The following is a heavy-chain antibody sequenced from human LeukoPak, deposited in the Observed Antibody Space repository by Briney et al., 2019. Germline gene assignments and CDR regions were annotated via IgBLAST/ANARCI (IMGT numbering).Heavy chain of an antibody. V-gene: IGHV3-21*01. CDR3: AKSLGATLIYYYYMDV. CDR2: ISPSSSYI. CDR1: GFTFSSYS. D-gene: IGHD1-26*01. Sequence: PGGSLRLSCAASGFTFSSYSINWVRQAPGKGLEWVSSISPSSSYIYYADSLKGRVTISRDNAKKSVFLQINSLRADDTAVYYCAKSLGATLIYYYYMDVWGKGTTVTISS. J-gene: IGHJ6*03.